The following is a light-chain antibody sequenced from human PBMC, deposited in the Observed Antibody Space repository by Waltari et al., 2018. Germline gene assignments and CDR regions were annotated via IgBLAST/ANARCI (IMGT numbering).Light chain of an antibody. Sequence: DIQMTQSPSSLSASVGDRVTITCRASQSISTYLNWYQQKPGKAPKLLIFAASSLQSGVPSRFRGSASGRDFTLIISSLQPEDFATYCCQQTYSHFRTFGQGTKVEIK. CDR1: QSISTY. J-gene: IGKJ1*01. CDR2: AAS. V-gene: IGKV1-39*01. CDR3: QQTYSHFRT.